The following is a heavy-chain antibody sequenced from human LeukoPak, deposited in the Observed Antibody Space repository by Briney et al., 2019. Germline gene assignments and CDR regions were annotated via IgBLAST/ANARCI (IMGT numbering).Heavy chain of an antibody. D-gene: IGHD1-20*01. J-gene: IGHJ4*02. CDR2: IYSGGST. Sequence: PGGSLRLSCAASGFTVSSNHMSRVRQAPGKGLEWVSVIYSGGSTYYADSVKGRFTISRDNSKNTLYLQMNSLRAEDTAVYYCARANGDNWNDGGYYFDYWGQGTLVTVSS. V-gene: IGHV3-53*01. CDR1: GFTVSSNH. CDR3: ARANGDNWNDGGYYFDY.